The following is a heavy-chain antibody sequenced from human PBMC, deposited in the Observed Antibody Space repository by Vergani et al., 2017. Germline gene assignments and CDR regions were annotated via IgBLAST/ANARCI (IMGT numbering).Heavy chain of an antibody. J-gene: IGHJ3*02. D-gene: IGHD6-19*01. CDR2: IYSGGST. Sequence: VQLVESGGGVVQPGRSLRLSCAASGFTFSSYAMSWVRQAPGKGLEWVSVIYSGGSTYYADSVKGRFTISRDNAKNSLYLQMNSLRAEDTALYYCAKDISPYSSGWHDAFDIWGQGTMVTVSS. V-gene: IGHV3-23*03. CDR3: AKDISPYSSGWHDAFDI. CDR1: GFTFSSYA.